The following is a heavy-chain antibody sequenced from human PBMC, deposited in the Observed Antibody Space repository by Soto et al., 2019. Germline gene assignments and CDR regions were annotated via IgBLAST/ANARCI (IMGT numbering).Heavy chain of an antibody. Sequence: VQLVESGGGVIHPGKSLRLSCAASGSTFPNYPMHWDRQTPDNGLEWVAVISHDGVNKNSADSVKGRFTISRDNSRNTLYLQMDSLRVEDTAMYYCVRGGYSSSWERLDPWGQGTLVTVSS. J-gene: IGHJ5*02. D-gene: IGHD6-13*01. V-gene: IGHV3-30-3*01. CDR2: ISHDGVNK. CDR3: VRGGYSSSWERLDP. CDR1: GSTFPNYP.